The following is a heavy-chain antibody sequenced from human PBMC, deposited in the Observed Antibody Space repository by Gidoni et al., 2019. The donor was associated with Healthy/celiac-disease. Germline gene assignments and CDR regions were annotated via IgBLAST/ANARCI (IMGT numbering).Heavy chain of an antibody. D-gene: IGHD3-22*01. J-gene: IGHJ4*02. CDR3: TSSGYYYILDY. CDR1: GFTFGDYA. V-gene: IGHV3-49*05. CDR2: IRSKAYGGTT. Sequence: EVQLVESGGGLVKPGRSLRLSCTASGFTFGDYAMSWFRQAPGKGLEWVGFIRSKAYGGTTEYAASVKGRFTISRDDSKSIAYLQMNSLKTEDTAVYYCTSSGYYYILDYWGQGTLVTVSS.